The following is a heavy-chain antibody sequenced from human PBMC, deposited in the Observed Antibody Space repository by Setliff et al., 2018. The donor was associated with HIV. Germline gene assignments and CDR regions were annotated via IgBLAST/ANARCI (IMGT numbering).Heavy chain of an antibody. V-gene: IGHV4-31*03. CDR2: MYYSGST. CDR3: ARDPADIRTFDY. J-gene: IGHJ4*02. D-gene: IGHD3-9*01. Sequence: LTCTVSGDSISSGGYYWNWIRQLPGKGLEWIGNMYYSGSTSYNPSLKSRLTISVDTSKNQFSLKLTSVTAADTAVYYCARDPADIRTFDYWGQGTLVTVSS. CDR1: GDSISSGGYY.